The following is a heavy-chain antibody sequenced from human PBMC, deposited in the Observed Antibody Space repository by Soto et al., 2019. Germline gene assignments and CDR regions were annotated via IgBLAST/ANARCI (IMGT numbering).Heavy chain of an antibody. Sequence: QVQLVQSGAEVKKPGSSVKVSCKASGGTFGNSAISWVRQAPGQGLEWMGGIIPSFATGNSAPEFQGRLTITADKSTTTAYMELSSLRSEDTAVYYCARSYYGSGSYWFYGMDVWGQGTTVTVS. J-gene: IGHJ6*02. CDR2: IIPSFATG. CDR1: GGTFGNSA. V-gene: IGHV1-69*06. CDR3: ARSYYGSGSYWFYGMDV. D-gene: IGHD3-10*01.